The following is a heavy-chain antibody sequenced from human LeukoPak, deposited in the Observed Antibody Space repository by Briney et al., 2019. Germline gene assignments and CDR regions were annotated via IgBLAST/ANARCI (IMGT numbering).Heavy chain of an antibody. CDR3: ARGGSGSYLFDY. D-gene: IGHD1-26*01. CDR1: VFTSSDYY. J-gene: IGHJ4*02. CDR2: IYSGGST. Sequence: GGSLRLSCAASVFTSSDYYMDWVRQAPGKGLEWVSVIYSGGSTYYADSVKGRFTISRDNSKNTLYLQMNSLRAEDTAVYYCARGGSGSYLFDYWGQGTLVTVSS. V-gene: IGHV3-66*01.